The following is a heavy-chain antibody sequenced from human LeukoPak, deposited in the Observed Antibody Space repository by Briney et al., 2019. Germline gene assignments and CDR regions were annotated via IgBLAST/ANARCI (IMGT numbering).Heavy chain of an antibody. V-gene: IGHV1-2*02. CDR3: ARSPKRTYYYDSSGYNRAFYFDY. J-gene: IGHJ4*02. Sequence: ASVKVSCKASGYTFTGYYMHWVRQAPGQGLEWMGWINPNSGGTNYAQKFQGRVTMTRDTSISTAYMELSRLRSDDTAVYYCARSPKRTYYYDSSGYNRAFYFDYWGQGTLVTVSS. D-gene: IGHD3-22*01. CDR2: INPNSGGT. CDR1: GYTFTGYY.